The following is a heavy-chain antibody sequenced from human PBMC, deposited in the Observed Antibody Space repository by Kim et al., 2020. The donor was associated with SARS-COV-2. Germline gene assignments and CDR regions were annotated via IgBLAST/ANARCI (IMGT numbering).Heavy chain of an antibody. V-gene: IGHV3-33*01. CDR2: IWYDGSNK. Sequence: GGSLRLSCAASGFTFSSYGMHWVRQAPGKGLEWVAVIWYDGSNKYYADSVKGRFTISRDNSKNTLYLQMNSLRAEDTAVYYCASAYYYDSSGYYSDFDYWGQGTLVTVSS. J-gene: IGHJ4*02. D-gene: IGHD3-22*01. CDR3: ASAYYYDSSGYYSDFDY. CDR1: GFTFSSYG.